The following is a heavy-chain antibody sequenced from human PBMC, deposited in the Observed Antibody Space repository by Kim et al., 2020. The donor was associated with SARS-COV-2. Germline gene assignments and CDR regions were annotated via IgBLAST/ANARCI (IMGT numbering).Heavy chain of an antibody. CDR3: AREGASTNYYYYYGMDV. V-gene: IGHV3-21*01. J-gene: IGHJ6*02. D-gene: IGHD1-1*01. Sequence: VKGRCTIARDNAKNSLYLQMNSLRAEDTAVYYCAREGASTNYYYYYGMDVWGQGTTVTVSS.